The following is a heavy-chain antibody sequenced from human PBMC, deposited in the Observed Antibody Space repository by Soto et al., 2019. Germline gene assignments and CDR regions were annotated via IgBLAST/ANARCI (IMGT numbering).Heavy chain of an antibody. J-gene: IGHJ4*02. CDR2: INHSGST. D-gene: IGHD3-22*01. Sequence: SETLSLTCAVYGGSFCGYYWSGIRQPPGKGLEWIGEINHSGSTNYNPSLKSRVTISVDTSKNQFSLKLSSVTAADTAVYYCVRCYYDSSGYYFYFDYWGQGTLVTVSS. CDR1: GGSFCGYY. V-gene: IGHV4-34*01. CDR3: VRCYYDSSGYYFYFDY.